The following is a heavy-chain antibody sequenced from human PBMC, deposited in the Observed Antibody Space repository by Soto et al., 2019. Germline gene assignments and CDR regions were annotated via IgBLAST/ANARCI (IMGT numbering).Heavy chain of an antibody. Sequence: SETLSLTCTFSVGSISSGDYYWSWIRQPPGKGLEWIGYIYYSGSTYYNPSLKSRVTISVDTSKNQFYLKLSSVTAADTAVYYCAREGYDILTDYPDYYSYGMDVLGQGTTVNVSS. CDR1: VGSISSGDYY. V-gene: IGHV4-30-4*01. D-gene: IGHD3-9*01. J-gene: IGHJ6*01. CDR3: AREGYDILTDYPDYYSYGMDV. CDR2: IYYSGST.